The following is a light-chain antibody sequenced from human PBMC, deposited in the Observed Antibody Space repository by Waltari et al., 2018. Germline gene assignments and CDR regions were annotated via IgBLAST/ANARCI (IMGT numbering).Light chain of an antibody. V-gene: IGLV3-1*01. CDR2: QDS. CDR1: KSGEKY. J-gene: IGLJ1*01. Sequence: SYELTQPPSVSVSPGRTASITCSGDKSGEKYAYWYQQKSGQSPVLVIYQDSERPSGIPERFSGSNSGHTATLTISGAQAMDEADYYCQAWDSTTGVFGTGTKVTVL. CDR3: QAWDSTTGV.